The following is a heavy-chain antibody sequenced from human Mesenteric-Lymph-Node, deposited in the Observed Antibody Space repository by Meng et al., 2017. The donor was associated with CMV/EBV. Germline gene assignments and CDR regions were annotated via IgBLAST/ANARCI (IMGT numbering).Heavy chain of an antibody. V-gene: IGHV3-21*01. CDR3: ARVGLLPNAINYAMDV. CDR1: GFSFSTYS. D-gene: IGHD2-8*01. J-gene: IGHJ6*02. CDR2: ISYRSDYI. Sequence: ETLSLTCAASGFSFSTYSMNWVRQPPGKGLEWVSSISYRSDYIYYADSVKGRFTISRDNAKSSLYLQMNNLRAEDTAVYYCARVGLLPNAINYAMDVWGQGTTVTSP.